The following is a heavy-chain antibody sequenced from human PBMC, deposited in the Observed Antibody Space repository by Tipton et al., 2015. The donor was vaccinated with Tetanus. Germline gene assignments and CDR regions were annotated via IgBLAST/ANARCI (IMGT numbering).Heavy chain of an antibody. CDR1: VFTFSHYA. V-gene: IGHV3-23*01. Sequence: GSLRLSCAASVFTFSHYAMSWVRQAPGKGLEWVSAITESGGNTYYADSVKGRFTVSRDNSKNTLYLQMNSLRPEDTAVYYCAKEFQRARIRFFDSWGQGSQVTASS. CDR3: AKEFQRARIRFFDS. CDR2: ITESGGNT. J-gene: IGHJ4*02. D-gene: IGHD2-15*01.